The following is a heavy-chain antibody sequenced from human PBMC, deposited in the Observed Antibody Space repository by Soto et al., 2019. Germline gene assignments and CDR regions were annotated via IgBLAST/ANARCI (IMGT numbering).Heavy chain of an antibody. CDR1: GFTFDDYT. V-gene: IGHV3-43*01. CDR2: ISWDGGST. D-gene: IGHD3-3*01. Sequence: GGSLSLSCAASGFTFDDYTMHWVRQAPGKGLEWVSLISWDGGSTYYADSVKGRFTISRDNSKNSLYLQMNSLRTEDTALYYCAKDIEVGTYYDFWSGYYIREAGMDVWGQGTTVTVSS. CDR3: AKDIEVGTYYDFWSGYYIREAGMDV. J-gene: IGHJ6*02.